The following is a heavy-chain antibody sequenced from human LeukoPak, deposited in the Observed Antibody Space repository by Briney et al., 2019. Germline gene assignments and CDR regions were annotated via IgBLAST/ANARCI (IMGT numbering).Heavy chain of an antibody. J-gene: IGHJ1*01. CDR3: ASTGITGTPGPRVPAEYFQH. CDR1: GFTFSSYA. V-gene: IGHV3-23*01. Sequence: GGSLRLSCAASGFTFSSYAMSWVRQAPGKGLEWVSAISGSGGSTYYADSVKGRFTISRDNAKNSLYLQMNSLRAEDTAVYYCASTGITGTPGPRVPAEYFQHWGQGTLVTVSS. CDR2: ISGSGGST. D-gene: IGHD1-7*01.